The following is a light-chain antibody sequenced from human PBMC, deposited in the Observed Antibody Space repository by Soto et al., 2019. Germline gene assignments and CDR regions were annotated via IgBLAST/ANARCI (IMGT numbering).Light chain of an antibody. CDR1: IDDIGAYDY. V-gene: IGLV2-14*03. CDR3: SSYTSTSSLV. Sequence: SVLTKPASVSGSPGQSVTLSCPGTIDDIGAYDYVSWYQQRPGSAPQLIIYDVNNRPSGTPHRFSGSKSVHTAYLTISGLQSDDEATYHCSSYTSTSSLVFGTGTKVTVL. J-gene: IGLJ1*01. CDR2: DVN.